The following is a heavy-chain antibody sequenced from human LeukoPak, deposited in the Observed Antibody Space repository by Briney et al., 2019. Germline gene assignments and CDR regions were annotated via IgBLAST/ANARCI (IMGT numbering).Heavy chain of an antibody. V-gene: IGHV3-23*01. J-gene: IGHJ6*04. Sequence: GGSLRLSCAASGLGINNYDMSWVRQAPGKGLEWVSAISGSGGSTYYADSVKGRFTISRDNAKNSLYLQMNSLRAEDTAVYYCAELGITMIGGVWGKGTTVTISS. CDR3: AELGITMIGGV. D-gene: IGHD3-10*02. CDR1: GLGINNYD. CDR2: ISGSGGST.